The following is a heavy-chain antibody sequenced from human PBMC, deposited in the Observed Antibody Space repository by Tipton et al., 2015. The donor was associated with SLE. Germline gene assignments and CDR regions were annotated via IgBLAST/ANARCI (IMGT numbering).Heavy chain of an antibody. J-gene: IGHJ6*02. CDR2: INHSGST. D-gene: IGHD6-6*01. V-gene: IGHV4-34*01. Sequence: TLSLTCTVSGGSISSHYWSWIRQPPGKGLEWIGEINHSGSTNYNPSLKSRVTISVDTSKNQFSLKLSSVTAADTAVYYCARFSKRGAARPMDVWGQGTTVTVSS. CDR1: GGSISSHY. CDR3: ARFSKRGAARPMDV.